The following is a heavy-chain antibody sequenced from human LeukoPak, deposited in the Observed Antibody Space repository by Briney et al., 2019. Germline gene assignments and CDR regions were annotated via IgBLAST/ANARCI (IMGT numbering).Heavy chain of an antibody. D-gene: IGHD3-9*01. CDR3: ARVSQDDDILTCYYYYFYYYMDV. V-gene: IGHV1-69*15. CDR2: IIPIFGTA. CDR1: RGTFSSYA. Sequence: ASAKVSCKASRGTFSSYAISWVRQAPGQGLEWMGRIIPIFGTANYAQNSQGSVTITADESTSTAYMGLSSLRSEDTAVYYCARVSQDDDILTCYYYYFYYYMDVWGKGTTVTVSS. J-gene: IGHJ6*03.